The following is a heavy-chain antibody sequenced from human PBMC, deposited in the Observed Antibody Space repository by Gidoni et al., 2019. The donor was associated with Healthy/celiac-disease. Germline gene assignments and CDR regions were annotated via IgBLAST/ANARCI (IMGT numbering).Heavy chain of an antibody. J-gene: IGHJ3*02. CDR2: ISSSSSYI. V-gene: IGHV3-21*01. Sequence: EVQLVESGGGLVKPGGSLRLSCAASGFTFRSYSMNWVRQAPGKGLEWVSSISSSSSYIYYADSVKGRFTISRDNAKNSLYLQMNSLRAEDTAVYYCARDPGAYCGGDCPPTGAFDIWGQGTMVTVSS. CDR3: ARDPGAYCGGDCPPTGAFDI. D-gene: IGHD2-21*01. CDR1: GFTFRSYS.